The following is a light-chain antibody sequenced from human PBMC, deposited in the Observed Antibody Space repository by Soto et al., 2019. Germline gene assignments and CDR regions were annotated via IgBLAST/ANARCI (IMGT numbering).Light chain of an antibody. CDR2: GAS. J-gene: IGKJ1*01. V-gene: IGKV3-15*01. CDR3: QQYNNWPWT. CDR1: RSVSSN. Sequence: EIVMTQSPATLSVSPGERATLSCRASRSVSSNLAWYQQKPGQAPRLLIYGASTRATGIPARFSGSGSGTEFTLTISSQQSEDFAVYYCQQYNNWPWTFGQGTKVDIK.